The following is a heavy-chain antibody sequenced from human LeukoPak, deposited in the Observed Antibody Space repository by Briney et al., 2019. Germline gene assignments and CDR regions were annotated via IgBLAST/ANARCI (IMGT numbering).Heavy chain of an antibody. CDR1: GFTFSSYS. CDR3: ATSAVGGPNDY. D-gene: IGHD6-13*01. Sequence: GGSLRLSCAASGFTFSSYSMNWVRQAPGKGLEWVSVISSGSYTIYYADSGKGRFTISRDNAKNSLYLQMNSLRAEDTAVYYCATSAVGGPNDYWGQGTLVTVSS. CDR2: ISSGSYTI. V-gene: IGHV3-21*01. J-gene: IGHJ4*02.